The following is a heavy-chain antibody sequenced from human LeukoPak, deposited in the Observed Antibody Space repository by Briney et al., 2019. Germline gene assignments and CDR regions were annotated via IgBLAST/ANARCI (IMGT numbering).Heavy chain of an antibody. V-gene: IGHV4-39*01. Sequence: SETLSLTCTVSGVAIDTDTYFWGWIRRPPGKGLEWIGSMYYGGRTYLNPSLKTRVTISVDTSKNLFSLKLTSVTAADTAVYYRAKHKYGRGYYYYMDVWGKGTTVSVSS. CDR2: MYYGGRT. D-gene: IGHD2-8*01. CDR1: GVAIDTDTYF. CDR3: AKHKYGRGYYYYMDV. J-gene: IGHJ6*03.